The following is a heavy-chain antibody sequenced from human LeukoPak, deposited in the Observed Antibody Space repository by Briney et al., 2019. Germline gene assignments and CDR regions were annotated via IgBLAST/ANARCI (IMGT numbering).Heavy chain of an antibody. J-gene: IGHJ4*02. CDR2: INPDSGGT. D-gene: IGHD3-10*01. V-gene: IGHV1-2*02. CDR1: GYTFTGYY. CDR3: ASRTGSGSSYI. Sequence: ASVKVSCKASGYTFTGYYMHWVRQAPGQGLEWMGWINPDSGGTNFAQKFQGRVTMTRDTSISTAYMELSSLRSDDTAVYYCASRTGSGSSYIWGQGTLVTVSS.